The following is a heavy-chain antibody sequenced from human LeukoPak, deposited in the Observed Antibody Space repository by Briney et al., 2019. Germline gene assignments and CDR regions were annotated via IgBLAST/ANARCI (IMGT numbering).Heavy chain of an antibody. J-gene: IGHJ5*02. CDR2: IYYSGST. V-gene: IGHV4-31*03. CDR3: ARGSDYDILTGYYTHPNWFDP. D-gene: IGHD3-9*01. CDR1: GGSISSGGYY. Sequence: SETLSLTCTVSGGSISSGGYYWSWIRQHPGKGLEWIGYIYYSGSTYSNPSLKSRVTISVDTSKNQFSLKLSSVTAADTAVYYCARGSDYDILTGYYTHPNWFDPWGQGTLVTVSS.